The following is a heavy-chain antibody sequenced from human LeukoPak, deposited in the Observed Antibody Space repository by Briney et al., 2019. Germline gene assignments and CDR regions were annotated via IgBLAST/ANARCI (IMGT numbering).Heavy chain of an antibody. CDR1: GFTFSDYY. CDR3: LPLLSRPYVEDGFDI. Sequence: GGSLRLSCTASGFTFSDYYMSWIRQAPGKGLEGVSYISSSSSYTKYADSVKGRFTISRDNARNSLYLQMNSLRAEDTAVYYCLPLLSRPYVEDGFDIWGQGTMVTVSS. CDR2: ISSSSSYT. J-gene: IGHJ3*02. V-gene: IGHV3-11*06. D-gene: IGHD2/OR15-2a*01.